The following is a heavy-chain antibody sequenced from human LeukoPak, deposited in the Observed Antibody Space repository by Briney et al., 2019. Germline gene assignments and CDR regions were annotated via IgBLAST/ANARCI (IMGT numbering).Heavy chain of an antibody. Sequence: GASVKVSCKASGYTFASYGISWVRQAPGQGLEWMGWISAYNGNTNYAQKLQGRVTMTTDTSTSTAYMELRSLRSDDTAVYYCARDDYDFWSGYYSEPWGYWGQGTLVTVSS. J-gene: IGHJ4*02. D-gene: IGHD3-3*01. V-gene: IGHV1-18*01. CDR1: GYTFASYG. CDR2: ISAYNGNT. CDR3: ARDDYDFWSGYYSEPWGY.